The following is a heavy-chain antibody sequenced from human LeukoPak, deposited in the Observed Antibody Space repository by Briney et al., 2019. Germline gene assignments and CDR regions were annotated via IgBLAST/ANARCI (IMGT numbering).Heavy chain of an antibody. D-gene: IGHD5-12*01. CDR2: IYYSGST. V-gene: IGHV4-59*08. CDR1: GGSISSHY. J-gene: IGHJ5*02. Sequence: SETLSLTCTVSGGSISSHYWSWIRQPPGKGLEWIGYIYYSGSTNYNPSLKSRVTISVDTSKNQFSLKLSSVTAADTAVYYCARLKISGYDSSWVLDPWGQGTLVTVSS. CDR3: ARLKISGYDSSWVLDP.